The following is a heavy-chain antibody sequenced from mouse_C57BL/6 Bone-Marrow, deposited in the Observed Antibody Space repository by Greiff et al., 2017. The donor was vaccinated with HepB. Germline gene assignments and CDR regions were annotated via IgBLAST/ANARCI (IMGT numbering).Heavy chain of an antibody. D-gene: IGHD2-3*01. CDR3: IYDLAY. J-gene: IGHJ3*01. Sequence: EVQGVESGGGLVQPGGSLKLSCAASGFTFSDYGMAWVRQAPRKGPEWVAFISTLAYSLYYADTMTVRFTISRENAKNTLYLEMSSLRSEDTAMYYCIYDLAYWGQGTLVTVSA. CDR1: GFTFSDYG. CDR2: ISTLAYSL. V-gene: IGHV5-15*01.